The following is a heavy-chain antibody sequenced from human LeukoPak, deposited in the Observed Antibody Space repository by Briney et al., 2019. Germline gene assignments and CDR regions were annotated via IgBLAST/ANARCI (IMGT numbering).Heavy chain of an antibody. D-gene: IGHD3-22*01. CDR2: MNPNSGNT. V-gene: IGHV1-8*01. Sequence: ASVKVSCKASGYTFTGYDINWVRQATGQGLEWTGWMNPNSGNTGYAQKFQGRVTMTRNTSISTAYMELSSLRSEDTAVYYCARGVRRARYYDSSGYYYGYWGQGTLVTVSS. CDR1: GYTFTGYD. J-gene: IGHJ4*02. CDR3: ARGVRRARYYDSSGYYYGY.